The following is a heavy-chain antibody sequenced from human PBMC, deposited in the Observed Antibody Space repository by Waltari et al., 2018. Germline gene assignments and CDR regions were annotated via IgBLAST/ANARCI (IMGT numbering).Heavy chain of an antibody. Sequence: EMRLLESGGALVQPGESLRLSCAASGFPFSTYTMNWFPQAPGKGLEGVAVMTASGLMHYGDSVKGRFIISRDNSKNTLYLEMYRLRVEDTATYYCAKDEGARLAPTFGMDAWGQGTTVIVS. D-gene: IGHD1-26*01. J-gene: IGHJ6*02. CDR1: GFPFSTYT. V-gene: IGHV3-23*01. CDR2: MTASGLM. CDR3: AKDEGARLAPTFGMDA.